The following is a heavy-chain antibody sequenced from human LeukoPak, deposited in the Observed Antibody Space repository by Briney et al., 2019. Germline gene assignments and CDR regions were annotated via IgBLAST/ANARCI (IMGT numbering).Heavy chain of an antibody. CDR1: GIRISDHW. D-gene: IGHD2-21*02. V-gene: IGHV3-74*01. CDR3: AILKSPTDPDY. Sequence: PGGSLRLSCAVSGIRISDHWMHWVRQVPGRQPEWLARITRDGTGTSYADSVRGRFMISRDNARNTLFLQMTSVRGDDTAVYYFAILKSPTDPDYWGQGTLVTVSA. CDR2: ITRDGTGT. J-gene: IGHJ4*02.